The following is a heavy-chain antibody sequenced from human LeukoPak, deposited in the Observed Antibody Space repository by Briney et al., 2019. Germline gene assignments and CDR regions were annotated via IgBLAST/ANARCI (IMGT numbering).Heavy chain of an antibody. CDR3: ARGGTPRGYLDY. V-gene: IGHV4-31*03. D-gene: IGHD1-7*01. CDR1: GGSISSGGYY. Sequence: PSETLSLTCTVSGGSISSGGYYWSWIRQHPGKGLEWIGYIYYSGSTYYNPSLKSRVTISVDTSKNQFSLKLSSVTAADTAVYYCARGGTPRGYLDYWGQGTLVTVSS. J-gene: IGHJ4*02. CDR2: IYYSGST.